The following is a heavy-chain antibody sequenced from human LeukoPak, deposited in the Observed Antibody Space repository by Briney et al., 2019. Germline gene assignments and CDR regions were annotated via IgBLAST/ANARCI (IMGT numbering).Heavy chain of an antibody. CDR2: IAYTGST. J-gene: IGHJ4*02. V-gene: IGHV4-30-4*01. Sequence: SETLSLTCTVSGGSISSDDYYWSWIRQPPGKGLEWIGYIAYTGSTDYNPSLRSRVTISVDTSKKQFSLKLSSVTAADTAVYYCARGPPVDYYDGSGYYYFDYWGQGTLVTVSS. CDR3: ARGPPVDYYDGSGYYYFDY. CDR1: GGSISSDDYY. D-gene: IGHD3-22*01.